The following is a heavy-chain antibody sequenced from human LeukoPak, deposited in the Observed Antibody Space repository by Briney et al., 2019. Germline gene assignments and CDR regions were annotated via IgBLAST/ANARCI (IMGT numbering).Heavy chain of an antibody. D-gene: IGHD3-10*01. Sequence: SETLSLTCAVSGYSIISGYYWGWIRQPPGKGLEWIGSIYHSGSTYYNPSLKSRVTISVDTSKNQFSLKLSSVTAADTAVYYCARDGSTDSLSWGQGTLVTVSS. CDR2: IYHSGST. CDR1: GYSIISGYY. V-gene: IGHV4-38-2*02. CDR3: ARDGSTDSLS. J-gene: IGHJ5*02.